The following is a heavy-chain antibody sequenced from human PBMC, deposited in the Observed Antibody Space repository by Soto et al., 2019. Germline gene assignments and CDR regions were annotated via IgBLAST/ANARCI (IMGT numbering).Heavy chain of an antibody. D-gene: IGHD2-15*01. J-gene: IGHJ4*02. CDR1: GFTFSSYW. CDR2: IKQDGSEK. Sequence: GGSLRLSCAASGFTFSSYWMSWVRQAPGKGLEWVANIKQDGSEKYYVDSVKGRSTISRDNAKNSLYLQMNSLRAEDTAVYYCAREDIVVVVAACYFDYWGQGTLVTVSS. V-gene: IGHV3-7*01. CDR3: AREDIVVVVAACYFDY.